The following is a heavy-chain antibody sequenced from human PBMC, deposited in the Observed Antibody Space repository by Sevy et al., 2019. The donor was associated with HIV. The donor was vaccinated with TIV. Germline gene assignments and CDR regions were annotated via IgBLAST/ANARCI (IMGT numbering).Heavy chain of an antibody. CDR1: GFTFSSYC. Sequence: GGSLRLSCEASGFTFSSYCMSWVRQAPGKGLEWVANIKEDGSVKYYVDSVKGRFTISRDNAKNSVYLQMNSLRAEDTALYYCVRAIGAAGSYWGQGTLVTVSS. J-gene: IGHJ4*02. CDR2: IKEDGSVK. CDR3: VRAIGAAGSY. D-gene: IGHD6-13*01. V-gene: IGHV3-7*01.